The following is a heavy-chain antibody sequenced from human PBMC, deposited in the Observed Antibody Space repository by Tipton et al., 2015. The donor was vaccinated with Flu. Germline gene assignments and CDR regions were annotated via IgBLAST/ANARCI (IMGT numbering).Heavy chain of an antibody. CDR2: VYRSGNT. CDR3: ARRDFSNYVSEPKNWFDP. D-gene: IGHD4-11*01. CDR1: GGSISIGGAF. Sequence: TLSLTCNVSGGSISIGGAFWGWIRQPPGKGLEWIGNVYRSGNTYYNTSLKSRVTISVDASKNQFSLKLTSVTAADTAIYYCARRDFSNYVSEPKNWFDPWGQGTLVTVSS. J-gene: IGHJ5*02. V-gene: IGHV4-39*07.